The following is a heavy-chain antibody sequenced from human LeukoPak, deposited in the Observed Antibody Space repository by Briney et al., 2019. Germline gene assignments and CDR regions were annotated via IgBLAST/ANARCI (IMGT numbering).Heavy chain of an antibody. V-gene: IGHV1-69*06. Sequence: ASVKVSCKASGGTFSSYAISWVGQARGQGLAWMGGIIPIFGTANYAQKFQGRVTITAEKSTSTAYMELSSLKCEDTAVYYCARVGYSSGWGKYYYYYGMDVWGKGTTVTVSS. CDR2: IIPIFGTA. J-gene: IGHJ6*04. D-gene: IGHD6-19*01. CDR3: ARVGYSSGWGKYYYYYGMDV. CDR1: GGTFSSYA.